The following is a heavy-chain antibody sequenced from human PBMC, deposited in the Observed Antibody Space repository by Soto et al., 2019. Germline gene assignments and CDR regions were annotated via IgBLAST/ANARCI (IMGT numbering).Heavy chain of an antibody. CDR3: AREALYGGISNALDI. CDR1: GGSISAYY. J-gene: IGHJ3*02. D-gene: IGHD4-17*01. CDR2: VDSSGNT. V-gene: IGHV4-59*01. Sequence: QVQLQESGPGLVKPSETLSLTCTVSGGSISAYYWNWIRQPPGKGLEWIGYVDSSGNTDYNPSLKIRVTISVDSSKNQFSLKLNSLTAADTAVYYCAREALYGGISNALDIWGQGTTVTVSS.